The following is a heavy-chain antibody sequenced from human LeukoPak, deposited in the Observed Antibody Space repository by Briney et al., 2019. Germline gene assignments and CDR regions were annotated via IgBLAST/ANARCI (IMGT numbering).Heavy chain of an antibody. J-gene: IGHJ4*02. CDR2: MNPNSGNT. CDR3: AREYYDILTGLYYFDY. CDR1: GYTFTSYD. D-gene: IGHD3-9*01. Sequence: SVKVSCKASGYTFTSYDINWVRQATGQGLEWMGWMNPNSGNTGYAQKFQDRVTITRNTSRSTAYMELSSLTSEDTAGSSVAREYYDILTGLYYFDYWGQGTLVTVSS. V-gene: IGHV1-8*03.